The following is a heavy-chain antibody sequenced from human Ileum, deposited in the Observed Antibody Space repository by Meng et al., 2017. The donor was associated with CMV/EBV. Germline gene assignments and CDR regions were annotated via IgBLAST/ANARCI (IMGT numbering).Heavy chain of an antibody. CDR2: IGHDGSDT. Sequence: GESLKISCAASGFTFSRYGMYWVRQAPGKGLEWAAIIGHDGSDTYYGDSVKGRFTISRDNAKNSLYLQMNSLRAEGTAVYYCASDDYDILTDDAFDIWGQGTMVTVSS. CDR3: ASDDYDILTDDAFDI. J-gene: IGHJ3*02. CDR1: GFTFSRYG. D-gene: IGHD3-9*01. V-gene: IGHV3-33*07.